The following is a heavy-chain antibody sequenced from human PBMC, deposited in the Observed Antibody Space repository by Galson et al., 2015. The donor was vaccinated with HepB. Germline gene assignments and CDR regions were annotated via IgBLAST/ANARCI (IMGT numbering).Heavy chain of an antibody. Sequence: SLRLSCAASGFTFSSYGMHWVRQAPGKGLEWVAVIWYDGSNKYYADSVKGRFTISRDNSKNTLYLQMNSLRAEDTAVYYCARDSGGNAYYYYYMDVWGKGTTVTVSS. CDR2: IWYDGSNK. CDR1: GFTFSSYG. V-gene: IGHV3-33*01. D-gene: IGHD4-23*01. CDR3: ARDSGGNAYYYYYMDV. J-gene: IGHJ6*03.